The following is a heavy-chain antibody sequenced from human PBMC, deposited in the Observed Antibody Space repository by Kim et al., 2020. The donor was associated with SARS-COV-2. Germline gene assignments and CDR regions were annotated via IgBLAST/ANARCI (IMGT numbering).Heavy chain of an antibody. Sequence: GGSLRLSCAASGFTFSIYAMSWVRQAPGKGLEWVSALSGSDATTYYADSVKGRFTISRDISRHTLYLQMSSLRADDTAVYYCAKSSKPTAQYFYYGMDVWGQGTMVTVSS. CDR3: AKSSKPTAQYFYYGMDV. V-gene: IGHV3-23*01. CDR2: LSGSDATT. J-gene: IGHJ6*02. CDR1: GFTFSIYA. D-gene: IGHD5-18*01.